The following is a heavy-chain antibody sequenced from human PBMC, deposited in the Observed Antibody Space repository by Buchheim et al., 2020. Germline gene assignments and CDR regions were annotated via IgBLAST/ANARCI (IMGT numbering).Heavy chain of an antibody. Sequence: EVQLLESGGGLVQPGGSLRLSCAASGFTFGTYSMTWVRQAPGKGLEWVSAISGSGGSTYYADSVKGRFTISRDNSNNTLYLQMNSLRAEDTAVYHCAKNVDTAMLRPFDYWGQGAL. CDR2: ISGSGGST. CDR3: AKNVDTAMLRPFDY. V-gene: IGHV3-23*01. CDR1: GFTFGTYS. D-gene: IGHD5-18*01. J-gene: IGHJ4*02.